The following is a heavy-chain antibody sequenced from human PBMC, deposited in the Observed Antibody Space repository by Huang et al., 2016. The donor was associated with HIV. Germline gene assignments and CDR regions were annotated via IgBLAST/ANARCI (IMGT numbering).Heavy chain of an antibody. CDR3: AKDGRGSGTYYDYFEY. Sequence: QVQLVESGGGVVEPGRSLSLSCAAFGFTFNQFDMHWVRQAAGKGLEGVAIISYDGSSKYHADSVKGRFTISRDNSKNTVYRQMNSLRVEDTAVYYCAKDGRGSGTYYDYFEYWGQGTLVTVSS. CDR2: ISYDGSSK. CDR1: GFTFNQFD. V-gene: IGHV3-30*18. J-gene: IGHJ4*02. D-gene: IGHD1-26*01.